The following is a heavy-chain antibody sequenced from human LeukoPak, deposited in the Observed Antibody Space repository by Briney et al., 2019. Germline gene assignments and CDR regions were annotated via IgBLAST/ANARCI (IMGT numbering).Heavy chain of an antibody. Sequence: SETLSLTCTVSGGSISSSSYYWGWIRQPPGKGLEWIGSIYYSGSTYYNPSLKSRVTISVNTSKNQFSLKLGSVTAADTAVYYCARAPIDYDFWSGYLDIWGQGTMVTVSS. J-gene: IGHJ3*02. D-gene: IGHD3-3*01. CDR1: GGSISSSSYY. CDR2: IYYSGST. V-gene: IGHV4-39*07. CDR3: ARAPIDYDFWSGYLDI.